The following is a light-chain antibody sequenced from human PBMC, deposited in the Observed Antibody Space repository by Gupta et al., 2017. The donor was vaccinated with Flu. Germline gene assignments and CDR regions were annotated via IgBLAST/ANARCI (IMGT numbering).Light chain of an antibody. CDR1: QSISGW. J-gene: IGKJ1*01. CDR2: KAS. CDR3: QQYNSYTGT. V-gene: IGKV1-5*03. Sequence: DIQMTQSPSTLSASVGDRVTITCRASQSISGWLAWYQQKPGKAPKLLIYKASSLGSGVPSRFSGSGSGTEFTLTISSLQPDDLATYYCQQYNSYTGTFGQGTKVEIK.